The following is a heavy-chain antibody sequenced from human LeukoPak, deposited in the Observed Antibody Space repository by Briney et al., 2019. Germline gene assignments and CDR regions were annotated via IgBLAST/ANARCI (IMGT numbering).Heavy chain of an antibody. Sequence: GGSLRLSCAASGFTFSDYYMSWIRQAPGKGLEWVSSISTSDSTIYYADSVKGRFTISRDNAKNSLYLQMNSLRAEDTAVYYCAREVWVRGVINPSPRGYWGQGTLVTVSS. D-gene: IGHD3-10*01. CDR2: ISTSDSTI. CDR3: AREVWVRGVINPSPRGY. J-gene: IGHJ4*02. CDR1: GFTFSDYY. V-gene: IGHV3-11*04.